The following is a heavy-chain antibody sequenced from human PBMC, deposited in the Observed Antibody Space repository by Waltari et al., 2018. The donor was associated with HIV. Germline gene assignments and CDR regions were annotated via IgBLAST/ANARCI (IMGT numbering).Heavy chain of an antibody. CDR1: GVSFRGYY. V-gene: IGHV4-34*01. CDR3: ARGGNYYGSGSYYKLDY. Sequence: QVQLQQWGAGLLKPSETLSLTCAVYGVSFRGYYWTWIRQSPGKGLAGIGEINHTGSTNYNPSLKSRVTMSVDTSKNQFSLKLSFVTAADTAVYYCARGGNYYGSGSYYKLDYWGQGTLVTVSS. D-gene: IGHD3-10*01. CDR2: INHTGST. J-gene: IGHJ4*02.